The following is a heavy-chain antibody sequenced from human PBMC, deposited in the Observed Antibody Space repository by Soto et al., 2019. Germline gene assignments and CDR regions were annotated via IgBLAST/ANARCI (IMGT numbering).Heavy chain of an antibody. Sequence: GGSLRLSCAASGFTFSSYAMSWVSQAPGKGLEWVSAISGSGGSTYYADSVKGRFTISRDNSKNTLYLQMNSLRAEDTAVYYCANRGGEMATDTLGYWGQGTLVTVSS. D-gene: IGHD3-16*01. V-gene: IGHV3-23*01. CDR3: ANRGGEMATDTLGY. J-gene: IGHJ4*02. CDR1: GFTFSSYA. CDR2: ISGSGGST.